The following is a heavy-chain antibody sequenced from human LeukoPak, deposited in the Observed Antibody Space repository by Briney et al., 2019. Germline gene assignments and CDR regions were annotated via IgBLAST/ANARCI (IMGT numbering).Heavy chain of an antibody. Sequence: GGSLRLSCAASGFTVSSNYMSWVRQAPGKGLEWVSVIYSGGSTYYADSVKGRFTISRDNSKNTLYLQMNSLRAEDTAVYYCARGSSTCYGYFDYWGQRTLVTVSS. CDR2: IYSGGST. V-gene: IGHV3-66*02. CDR3: ARGSSTCYGYFDY. CDR1: GFTVSSNY. J-gene: IGHJ4*02. D-gene: IGHD2-2*01.